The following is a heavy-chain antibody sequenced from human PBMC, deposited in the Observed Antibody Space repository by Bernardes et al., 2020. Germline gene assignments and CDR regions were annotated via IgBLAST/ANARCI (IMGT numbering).Heavy chain of an antibody. V-gene: IGHV4-39*01. D-gene: IGHD1-7*01. Sequence: SYTLSLTCIVSGASVTSTSYYWGWIRQPPGKGLEWIGTFYLGGSTYYSPSLTSRVTISVDTSKNLLSLDLSSVTAADTAIYYCATQDWNFSQNYWGQGILVTVSS. CDR2: FYLGGST. CDR1: GASVTSTSYY. J-gene: IGHJ4*02. CDR3: ATQDWNFSQNY.